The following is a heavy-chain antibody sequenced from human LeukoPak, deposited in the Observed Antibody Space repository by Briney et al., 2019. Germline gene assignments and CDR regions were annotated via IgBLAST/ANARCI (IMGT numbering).Heavy chain of an antibody. D-gene: IGHD4-17*01. Sequence: GGSLRLSCAASGFTFTSYWMHWVRQAPGKGLVWVSRTNSDGITTRYADSVKGRFTISRDNAKNTLYLQMNSLRAEDTAVYYCTRGVNGDSRFDPWGQGTLVTVSS. CDR3: TRGVNGDSRFDP. V-gene: IGHV3-74*01. CDR2: TNSDGITT. J-gene: IGHJ5*02. CDR1: GFTFTSYW.